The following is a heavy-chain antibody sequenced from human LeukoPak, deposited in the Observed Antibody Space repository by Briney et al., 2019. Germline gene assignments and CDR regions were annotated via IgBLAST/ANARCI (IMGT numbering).Heavy chain of an antibody. CDR2: ISAYNGNT. CDR1: TSR. V-gene: IGHV1-18*01. Sequence: ASVKVSCKATSRISWLRQAPGQGLEWMGWISAYNGNTNYAQKLQGRVTMTTDTSTSTAYMELRSLRSDDTAVYYCARGQYSHSYYYYGMDVWGQGTTVTVSS. D-gene: IGHD5-18*01. CDR3: ARGQYSHSYYYYGMDV. J-gene: IGHJ6*02.